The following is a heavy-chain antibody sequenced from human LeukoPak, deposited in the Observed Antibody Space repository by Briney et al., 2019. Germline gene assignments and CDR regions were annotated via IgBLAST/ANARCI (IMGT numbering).Heavy chain of an antibody. CDR2: GRRGGTN. CDR1: GRSIINTGYF. Sequence: AGSLSLSCGVSGRSIINTGYFWGWIGQRPGMGLESVGSGRRGGTNSYNPSLKNRVTMSVDTSRNELFLSLTSVTAADTAIYYCVRRRTRDYYDSSGYYPSFDYWGQGTLVTVSS. D-gene: IGHD3-22*01. CDR3: VRRRTRDYYDSSGYYPSFDY. J-gene: IGHJ4*02. V-gene: IGHV4-39*01.